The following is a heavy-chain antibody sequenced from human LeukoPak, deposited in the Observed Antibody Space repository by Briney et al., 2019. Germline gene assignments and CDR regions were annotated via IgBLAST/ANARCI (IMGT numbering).Heavy chain of an antibody. Sequence: ASVKVSCKASGYTFTSYDINRVRQATGQGLEWMGWINPNSGGTNYAQKFQGWVTMTRDTSISTAYMELSRLRSDDTAVYYCARGRRMDCSGGSCYELGYWGQGTLVTVSS. J-gene: IGHJ4*02. CDR3: ARGRRMDCSGGSCYELGY. CDR2: INPNSGGT. CDR1: GYTFTSYD. D-gene: IGHD2-15*01. V-gene: IGHV1-2*04.